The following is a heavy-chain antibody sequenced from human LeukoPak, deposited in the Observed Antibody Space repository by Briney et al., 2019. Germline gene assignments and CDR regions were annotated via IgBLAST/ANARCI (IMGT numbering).Heavy chain of an antibody. J-gene: IGHJ6*03. V-gene: IGHV4-59*01. Sequence: PSETLSLTCTVSGASISSYYWSWIRQPPGKGLEWIGYIYYSGSTNYNPSLKSRVTISVDTSKNQFSLKLSSVTAADTAVYYCARESIAAAGRYYYYYYYMDVWGKGTTVTVSS. CDR2: IYYSGST. D-gene: IGHD6-13*01. CDR3: ARESIAAAGRYYYYYYYMDV. CDR1: GASISSYY.